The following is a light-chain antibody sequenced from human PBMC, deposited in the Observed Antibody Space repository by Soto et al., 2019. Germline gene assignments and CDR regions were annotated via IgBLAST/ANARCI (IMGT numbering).Light chain of an antibody. Sequence: ELEMTQSPATLSVYPGERATLSCRASQSVSSNLAWYQQKPGQAPRLLIYGASTRATGIPARFSGSGSGTEFTLSISSLQSEDFAVYYCQQYNNWPRTFGQGTEVEIK. CDR1: QSVSSN. V-gene: IGKV3-15*01. J-gene: IGKJ1*01. CDR3: QQYNNWPRT. CDR2: GAS.